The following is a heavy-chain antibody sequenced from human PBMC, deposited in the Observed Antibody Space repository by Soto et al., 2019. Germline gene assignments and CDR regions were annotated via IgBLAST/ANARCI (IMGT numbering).Heavy chain of an antibody. V-gene: IGHV3-7*01. CDR1: GFPFSSYW. CDR3: VGVSLTGS. J-gene: IGHJ5*02. Sequence: EVHLVDSGGGLVQPGGSLRLSCVASGFPFSSYWMSWVRQAPGKGLEWVANIKEDGSDKYYVDSVKGRLTISRANAKNSLSLQMNSLRVEDTAVYYCVGVSLTGSWGQGTLVAVSS. CDR2: IKEDGSDK. D-gene: IGHD3-9*01.